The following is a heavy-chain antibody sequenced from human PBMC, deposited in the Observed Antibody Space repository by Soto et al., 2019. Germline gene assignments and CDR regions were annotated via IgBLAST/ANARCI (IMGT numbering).Heavy chain of an antibody. CDR3: AHNVRTWNPRLYFDF. D-gene: IGHD1-1*01. Sequence: QITLKESGPTLVKPTQTLTLTCSFSGFSLSTSGVGVGWIRQPPGKALEWLALIYWDDDKRYSPSLKSRLTITKDPSKKQVARTLPNMDPVATATYYCAHNVRTWNPRLYFDFCGHGPLVTVSS. CDR1: GFSLSTSGVG. J-gene: IGHJ4*01. CDR2: IYWDDDK. V-gene: IGHV2-5*02.